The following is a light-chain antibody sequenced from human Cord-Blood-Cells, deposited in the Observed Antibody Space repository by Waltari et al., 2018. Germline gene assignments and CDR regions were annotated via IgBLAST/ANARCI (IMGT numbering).Light chain of an antibody. J-gene: IGKJ1*01. CDR1: QSISSY. CDR2: AAS. V-gene: IGKV1-39*01. CDR3: QQSYSTLSWT. Sequence: DIQMTQSPSSLSASVGDRVTITCRASQSISSYLNWYQQKPGKAPKLLIYAASSLQSGVPSRFSGSGSGTDFTLTISSLQPEDFATYYGQQSYSTLSWTFGQGTNVEIK.